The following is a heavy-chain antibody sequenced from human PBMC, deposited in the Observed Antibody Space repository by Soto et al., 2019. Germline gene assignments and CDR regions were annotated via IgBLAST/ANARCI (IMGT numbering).Heavy chain of an antibody. CDR3: ARGSPGPVDH. V-gene: IGHV1-8*01. J-gene: IGHJ4*02. CDR2: MNPHSGET. D-gene: IGHD3-10*01. CDR1: GYSFTSLH. Sequence: QVQLVQSGAAVRRPGASVKVSCKASGYSFTSLHFNWVRQATGQWLEWIGWMNPHSGETGYAQRFQGRFTMTRDISLSTAYMELRSLTSHDTAVYFCARGSPGPVDHWGQGTLVTVSS.